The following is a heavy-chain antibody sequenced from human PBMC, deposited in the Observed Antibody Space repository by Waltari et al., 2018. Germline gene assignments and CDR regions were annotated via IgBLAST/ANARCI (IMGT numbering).Heavy chain of an antibody. Sequence: QVQLVQYGYEVTKPGASVKVSCKVSGYTLTELSMPWVRQAPGKGLEWMGGFDPEDGETIYAQKFQGRVTMTEDTSTDTAYMELSSLRSEDTAVYYCATVYYDSSGSAAFDIWGQGTMVTVSS. CDR3: ATVYYDSSGSAAFDI. D-gene: IGHD3-22*01. V-gene: IGHV1-24*01. J-gene: IGHJ3*02. CDR2: FDPEDGET. CDR1: GYTLTELS.